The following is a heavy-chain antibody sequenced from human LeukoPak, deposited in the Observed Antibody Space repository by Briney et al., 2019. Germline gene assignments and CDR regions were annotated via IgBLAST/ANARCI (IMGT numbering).Heavy chain of an antibody. CDR3: ARVALGGYCSGGSCPGVWFDP. D-gene: IGHD2-15*01. J-gene: IGHJ5*02. CDR1: GYTFTGYY. Sequence: ASVKVSCKASGYTFTGYYMHWVRQAPGQGLEWMGWINPNSGGTNYAQKFQGRVTMTRDTSISTAYMELSRLRPDDTAVYYCARVALGGYCSGGSCPGVWFDPWGQGTLVTVSS. CDR2: INPNSGGT. V-gene: IGHV1-2*02.